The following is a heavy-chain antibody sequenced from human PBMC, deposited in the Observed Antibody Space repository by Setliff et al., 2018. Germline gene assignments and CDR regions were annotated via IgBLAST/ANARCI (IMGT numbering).Heavy chain of an antibody. Sequence: PGGSLRLSFETSGFPLYTYDMNWVRQAPGKALEWISFISHGGATKYYVDSVKGRFTISRDNAKNSLYLQMGSLRADDTAVYYCARDRGVTATYWGQGTLVTVSS. CDR1: GFPLYTYD. D-gene: IGHD2-21*02. J-gene: IGHJ4*02. V-gene: IGHV3-48*04. CDR3: ARDRGVTATY. CDR2: ISHGGATK.